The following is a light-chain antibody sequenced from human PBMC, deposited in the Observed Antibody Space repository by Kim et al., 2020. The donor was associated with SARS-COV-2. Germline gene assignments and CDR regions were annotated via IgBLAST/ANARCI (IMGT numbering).Light chain of an antibody. CDR1: QVVSRQ. CDR2: DVS. V-gene: IGKV3-11*01. Sequence: SPPGERPTLSCRARQVVSRQLAWSLPTPGQAPRLLMYDVSNRATGIPDRFSGSGSGTDFTLTISSLEPEDFALYYCQQRYSWPVTFGQGTKVDIK. CDR3: QQRYSWPVT. J-gene: IGKJ1*01.